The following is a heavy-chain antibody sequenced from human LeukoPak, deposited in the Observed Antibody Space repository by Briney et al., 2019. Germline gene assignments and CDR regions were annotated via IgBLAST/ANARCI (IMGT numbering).Heavy chain of an antibody. CDR3: ARDAPGVGYASDI. Sequence: GGSLRLSCAASGFTFSSYAMSWVRQAPGKGLEWVANINQDETEKSYVDSVRGRFTISRDNAKNSLYLQMTSLRAEDTAVYYCARDAPGVGYASDIWGQGTMVTVSS. V-gene: IGHV3-7*01. CDR2: INQDETEK. D-gene: IGHD3-10*01. J-gene: IGHJ3*02. CDR1: GFTFSSYA.